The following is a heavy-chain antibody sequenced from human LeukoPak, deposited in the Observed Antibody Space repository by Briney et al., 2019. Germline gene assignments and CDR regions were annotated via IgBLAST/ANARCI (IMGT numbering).Heavy chain of an antibody. Sequence: GGSLRLSCVASGFTLSSHLMGWVRQAPGKGLGWVAHIKEDATESRSADSVKGRFTISRDNTKNSLFLQLNSLRAEDTAVYYCVRDRGWYHFDLWGQGTLVTVSS. CDR3: VRDRGWYHFDL. CDR2: IKEDATES. CDR1: GFTLSSHL. D-gene: IGHD3-10*01. V-gene: IGHV3-7*01. J-gene: IGHJ4*02.